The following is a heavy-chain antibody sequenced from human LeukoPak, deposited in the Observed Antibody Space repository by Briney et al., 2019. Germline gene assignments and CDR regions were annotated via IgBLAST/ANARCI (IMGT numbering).Heavy chain of an antibody. CDR1: GFTFSNYN. V-gene: IGHV3-48*04. CDR2: ISGSSTPI. CDR3: ARDPFPAGSYFDY. Sequence: GGSLRLSCAASGFTFSNYNMNWVRQPPGKGLEWVSSISGSSTPIYYADSVKGRFTISRDNAKNSLYLQMNSLRAEDTAVYYCARDPFPAGSYFDYWGQGTLVTVSS. J-gene: IGHJ4*02. D-gene: IGHD6-19*01.